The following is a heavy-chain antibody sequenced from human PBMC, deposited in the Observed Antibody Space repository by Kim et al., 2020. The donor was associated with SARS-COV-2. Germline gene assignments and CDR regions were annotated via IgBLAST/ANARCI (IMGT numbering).Heavy chain of an antibody. D-gene: IGHD3-10*01. CDR2: ISNTGSTI. CDR3: VIDREGRYRAYDSSFSV. CDR1: GFTFSRFA. J-gene: IGHJ3*01. Sequence: GGSLRLSCSASGFTFSRFAMHWVRQSPGKGLEYVSAISNTGSTIYVADSVKGRFTVSRDNFKNAVFLQMSSLRPEDTAVYYCVIDREGRYRAYDSSFSVWSQRTIVSVSA. V-gene: IGHV3-64D*06.